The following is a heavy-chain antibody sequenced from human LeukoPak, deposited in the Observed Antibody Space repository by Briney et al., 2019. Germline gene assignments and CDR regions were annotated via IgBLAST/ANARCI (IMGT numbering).Heavy chain of an antibody. CDR3: ARGGTYCPDY. CDR1: GFTFSSYN. J-gene: IGHJ4*02. D-gene: IGHD1-26*01. Sequence: GGSLRLSCAASGFTFSSYNMNWVRRAPGKGLEWVAYISSSSSPIFYADSVKGRFTISRDNAKNSLYLQMNSLRDEDTAVYYCARGGTYCPDYWGQGTLVTVSS. V-gene: IGHV3-48*02. CDR2: ISSSSSPI.